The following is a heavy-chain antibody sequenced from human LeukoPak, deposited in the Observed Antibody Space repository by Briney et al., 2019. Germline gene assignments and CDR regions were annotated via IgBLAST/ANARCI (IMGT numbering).Heavy chain of an antibody. V-gene: IGHV4-61*02. CDR1: GGSINSGPYY. D-gene: IGHD3-22*01. CDR2: FYTSGGI. Sequence: SETLSLTCTVSGGSINSGPYYWTWIRQPAGKGLEWIGRFYTSGGINYNPSLESRLTISVDTSKNQFSLKLNSVTAADMAVYYCARGEMYYDSSFDYWGQGTLVTVSS. CDR3: ARGEMYYDSSFDY. J-gene: IGHJ4*02.